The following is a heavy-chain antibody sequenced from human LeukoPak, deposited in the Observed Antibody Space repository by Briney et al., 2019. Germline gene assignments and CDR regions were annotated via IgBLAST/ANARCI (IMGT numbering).Heavy chain of an antibody. D-gene: IGHD3-22*01. CDR1: GGSISSGSYY. Sequence: SETLSLTCTVSGGSISSGSYYWSWIRQPAGKGLEWIGRIYTSGSTNYNPSLKSRVTISVDTSKNQFSLKLSSVTAADTAVYYCARRPYYYDSSGYYYSWYFDLWGRGTLVTVSS. CDR3: ARRPYYYDSSGYYYSWYFDL. J-gene: IGHJ2*01. CDR2: IYTSGST. V-gene: IGHV4-61*02.